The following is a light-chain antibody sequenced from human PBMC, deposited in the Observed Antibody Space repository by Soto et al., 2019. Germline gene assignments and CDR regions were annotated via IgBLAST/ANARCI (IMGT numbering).Light chain of an antibody. CDR3: CSYAGSYIWV. Sequence: QSVLTQPRAVSGSPGQSVTISCSGTSSDVGGYDYVSWYQQHPGKAPKLMIYGVNKRPSGVPDRFSGSKSGNTASLTISGFQAEDEADYYCCSYAGSYIWVFGGGTQLTVL. CDR2: GVN. V-gene: IGLV2-11*01. J-gene: IGLJ3*02. CDR1: SSDVGGYDY.